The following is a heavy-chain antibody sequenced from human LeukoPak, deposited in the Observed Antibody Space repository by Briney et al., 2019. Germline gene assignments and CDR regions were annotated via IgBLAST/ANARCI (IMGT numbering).Heavy chain of an antibody. D-gene: IGHD3-10*01. V-gene: IGHV3-30*04. CDR3: ARGPPMVRGVKFDY. J-gene: IGHJ4*02. CDR1: RIASSRYA. CDR2: ISYDGSNK. Sequence: PRLSCAASRIASSRYAMQWAREAPGKGLEWGAVISYDGSNKYYADSVKGRFTISRDNSKNTLYLQMNSLRAEDTAVYYCARGPPMVRGVKFDYWGQETLVTVSS.